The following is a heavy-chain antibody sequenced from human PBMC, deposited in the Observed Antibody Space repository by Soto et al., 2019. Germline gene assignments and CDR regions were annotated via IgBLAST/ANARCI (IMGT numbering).Heavy chain of an antibody. CDR1: GFTFSSYG. D-gene: IGHD2-21*02. J-gene: IGHJ4*02. Sequence: QVQLVESGGGVVQPGRSLRLSCAASGFTFSSYGMHWVRQAPGKGLEWVAVISYDGSNKYYADSVKGRFTISRDNSKNTLYLQMNSLRAEDTAVYYCAKGWGVVTPEDNYFDYWGQGTLVTVSS. V-gene: IGHV3-30*18. CDR3: AKGWGVVTPEDNYFDY. CDR2: ISYDGSNK.